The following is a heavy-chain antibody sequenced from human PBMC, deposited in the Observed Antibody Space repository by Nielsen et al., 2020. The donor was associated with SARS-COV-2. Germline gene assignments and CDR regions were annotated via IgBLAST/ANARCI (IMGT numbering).Heavy chain of an antibody. CDR3: ARDGTSGYSSSWSHY. CDR2: IWYDGSNK. D-gene: IGHD6-13*01. Sequence: GESLKISCAASGFTFSSYAMHWVRQAPGKGLEWVAVIWYDGSNKYYADSVKGRFTISRDNSKNTLYLQMNSLRAEDTAMYYCARDGTSGYSSSWSHYWGQGTLVTVSS. V-gene: IGHV3-33*08. CDR1: GFTFSSYA. J-gene: IGHJ4*02.